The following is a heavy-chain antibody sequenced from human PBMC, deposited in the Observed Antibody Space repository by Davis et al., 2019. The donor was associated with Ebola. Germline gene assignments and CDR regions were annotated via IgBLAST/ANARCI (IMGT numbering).Heavy chain of an antibody. CDR3: ARVFFSSRRPIVVVPAAILGWNY. J-gene: IGHJ4*02. V-gene: IGHV3-7*03. Sequence: GESLKISCAASGFTFSSYWLSWVRQAPWKGLEWVANIKQDGSEKYYVDSVKGRFTISRDKAKNSLYLQMNSLRAEETAVYYCARVFFSSRRPIVVVPAAILGWNYWGQGTLVTVSS. CDR1: GFTFSSYW. CDR2: IKQDGSEK. D-gene: IGHD2-2*01.